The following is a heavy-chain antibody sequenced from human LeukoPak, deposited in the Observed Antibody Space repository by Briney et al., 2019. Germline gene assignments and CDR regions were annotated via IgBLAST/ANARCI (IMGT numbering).Heavy chain of an antibody. Sequence: SGTLSLTCAVYGGSFSGYYWSWVRQPPGEGLEWIGEINQSGTTNYNPSLESRVAMSVDPSKNQFSLNLTSVTAADTAVYYCSRRPRNSGSDDGPPGLDYWGQGTLVTVSS. V-gene: IGHV4-34*01. CDR1: GGSFSGYY. J-gene: IGHJ4*02. CDR2: INQSGTT. D-gene: IGHD1-26*01. CDR3: SRRPRNSGSDDGPPGLDY.